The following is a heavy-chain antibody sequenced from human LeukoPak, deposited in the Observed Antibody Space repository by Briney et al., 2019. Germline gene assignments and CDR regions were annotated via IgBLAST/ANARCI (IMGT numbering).Heavy chain of an antibody. J-gene: IGHJ4*02. CDR1: GFTFSSHA. CDR3: AKDPYGTRYFDY. Sequence: GGSLRLSCAASGFTFSSHALSWVRQAPGKGLEWVSSLSGSGYNTYYADSVKGRFTISRDNSKSTVYLQMNSLKAEDTAVYYCAKDPYGTRYFDYWGQGTLVTVSS. CDR2: LSGSGYNT. V-gene: IGHV3-23*01. D-gene: IGHD2-2*01.